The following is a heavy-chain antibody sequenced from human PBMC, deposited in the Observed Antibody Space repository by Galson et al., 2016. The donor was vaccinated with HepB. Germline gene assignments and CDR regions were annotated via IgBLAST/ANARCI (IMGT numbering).Heavy chain of an antibody. CDR2: THYTSKWYN. CDR3: ARDRRGTCTGGRCYYYGMDV. J-gene: IGHJ6*02. Sequence: CAISGDSVSNKSATWNWVRQSPSRGLEWLGRTHYTSKWYNDYAESVKSRLIINPDTPKNQFSLQLNSVTPEDTAVYFCARDRRGTCTGGRCYYYGMDVWGQGTTVTVSS. V-gene: IGHV6-1*01. CDR1: GDSVSNKSAT. D-gene: IGHD2-8*02.